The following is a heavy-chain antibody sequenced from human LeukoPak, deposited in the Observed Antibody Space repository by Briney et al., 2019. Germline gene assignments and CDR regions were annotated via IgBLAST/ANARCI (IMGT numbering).Heavy chain of an antibody. J-gene: IGHJ5*02. Sequence: GGSLRLSCTASGFTFSNYGMHWVRQAPGKGLEWVAVILYDGNDEYYTDSVKGRFAISRDNSKNTLYLQMNSLRAEDTAVYYCARDGAVGYCSGGSCYSHNWFDPWSQGTLVTVSS. D-gene: IGHD2-15*01. CDR3: ARDGAVGYCSGGSCYSHNWFDP. V-gene: IGHV3-30*02. CDR1: GFTFSNYG. CDR2: ILYDGNDE.